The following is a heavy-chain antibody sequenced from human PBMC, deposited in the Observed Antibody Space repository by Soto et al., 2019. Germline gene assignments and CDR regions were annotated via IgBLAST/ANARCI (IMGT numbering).Heavy chain of an antibody. CDR1: GFTFSSYS. Sequence: EVQLVESGGGLVQPGGSLRLSCAASGFTFSSYSMNWVRQAPGKGLEWVSYISSSGSTIYYADSVKGRFTISRDNAKNSLYLQINSLRAEDTAVYYWARVPPHYYGDYYYYYMDVWGKGTTVTVSS. V-gene: IGHV3-48*01. CDR3: ARVPPHYYGDYYYYYMDV. J-gene: IGHJ6*03. CDR2: ISSSGSTI. D-gene: IGHD4-17*01.